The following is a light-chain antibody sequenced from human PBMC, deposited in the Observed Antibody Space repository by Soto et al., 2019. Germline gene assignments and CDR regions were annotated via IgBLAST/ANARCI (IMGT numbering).Light chain of an antibody. V-gene: IGKV3-11*01. CDR1: QSVSSF. Sequence: EIVLTHSPATLSLSPWEIATLSCGASQSVSSFLAWYQQKPGQAPRLLIYDASNRATGTPARFSGSGSGADFTLTISSLEPEDFAVYYCQQRSNGLTFGGGTKVDIK. CDR2: DAS. J-gene: IGKJ4*01. CDR3: QQRSNGLT.